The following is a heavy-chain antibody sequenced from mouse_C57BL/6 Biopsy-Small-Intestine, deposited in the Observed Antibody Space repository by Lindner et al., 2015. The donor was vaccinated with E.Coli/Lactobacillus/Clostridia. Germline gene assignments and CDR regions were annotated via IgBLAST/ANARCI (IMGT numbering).Heavy chain of an antibody. CDR2: INPSTGGT. D-gene: IGHD2-10*01. CDR3: GRSYYDNLDY. Sequence: VQLQESGPELVKPGASVKISCKASGYSFTGYYMNWVKQSPEKSLEWIGEINPSTGGTTYNQKFKAKATLTVDKSSSTAYMQLKSLTSEGSAVYYCGRSYYDNLDYWGQGTTLTVSS. J-gene: IGHJ2*01. V-gene: IGHV1-42*01. CDR1: GYSFTGYY.